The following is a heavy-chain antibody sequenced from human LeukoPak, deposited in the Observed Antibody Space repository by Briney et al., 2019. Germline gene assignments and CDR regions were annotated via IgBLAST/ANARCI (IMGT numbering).Heavy chain of an antibody. Sequence: GGSLRLSCAASGFTFSSYGMHWVRQAPGKGLEWVAFIRYDGSNKYYADSVKGRFTISRDNSKNTLYLQMNSLRAEDTAVYYCAKDGALGPYYYYYYYMDVWGKGTTVTVSS. V-gene: IGHV3-30*02. J-gene: IGHJ6*03. CDR1: GFTFSSYG. CDR2: IRYDGSNK. CDR3: AKDGALGPYYYYYYYMDV.